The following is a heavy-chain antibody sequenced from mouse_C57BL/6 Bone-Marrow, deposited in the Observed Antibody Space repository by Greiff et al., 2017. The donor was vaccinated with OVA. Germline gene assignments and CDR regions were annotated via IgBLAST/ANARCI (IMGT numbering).Heavy chain of an antibody. V-gene: IGHV1-64*01. CDR2: IHPNSGST. D-gene: IGHD2-3*01. CDR1: GYTFTSYW. J-gene: IGHJ2*01. CDR3: ARWGGYYSYYFDY. Sequence: VQLQQPGAELVKPGASVKLSCKASGYTFTSYWMHWVKQRPGQGLEWIGMIHPNSGSTNYNEKFKSKATLTVDKSSSTAYMQLSSLTSEDSAVYDCARWGGYYSYYFDYWGQGTTLTVSS.